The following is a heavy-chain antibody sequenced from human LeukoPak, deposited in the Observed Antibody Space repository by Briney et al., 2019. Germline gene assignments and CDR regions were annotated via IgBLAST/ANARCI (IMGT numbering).Heavy chain of an antibody. Sequence: PGGSLRLSCVASDFTFSSYTMIWVRQAPGKALGWVSVIGTRGDGIHYADSVKGRFTISRDDSKNTLYLQMNSLRAEDTAVYYCARDPNWGSGYWGQGTLVTVSS. CDR1: DFTFSSYT. CDR3: ARDPNWGSGY. CDR2: IGTRGDGI. D-gene: IGHD7-27*01. J-gene: IGHJ4*02. V-gene: IGHV3-23*01.